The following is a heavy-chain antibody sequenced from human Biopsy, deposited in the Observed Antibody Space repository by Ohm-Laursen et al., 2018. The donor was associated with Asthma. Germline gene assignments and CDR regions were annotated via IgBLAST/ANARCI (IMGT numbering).Heavy chain of an antibody. V-gene: IGHV3-23*01. CDR3: ARVAVGSSWVYFYYGMDV. CDR2: ITRSAGRT. J-gene: IGHJ6*02. CDR1: GFTFSSFA. D-gene: IGHD6-13*01. Sequence: SLRLSCAASGFTFSSFAMSWVRQAPGKGLEWVSAITRSAGRTDYADSVKGRFTISRDNSKNTLYLQMNSLRAEDTAVYYCARVAVGSSWVYFYYGMDVWGQGTTVTVSS.